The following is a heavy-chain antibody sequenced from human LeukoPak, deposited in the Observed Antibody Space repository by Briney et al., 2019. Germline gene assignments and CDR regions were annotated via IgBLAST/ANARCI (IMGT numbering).Heavy chain of an antibody. J-gene: IGHJ3*02. Sequence: PGGSLRHSRPASGFTFSSYDMSWVRPAPGKGLEWVSAISGSGGSTYYADSVKGRFTISRDNSENTLYLQMNSLRSEDTAVYYCAKDGMIPYAFDIWGQGTMVTVSS. CDR2: ISGSGGST. V-gene: IGHV3-23*01. CDR3: AKDGMIPYAFDI. D-gene: IGHD3-16*01. CDR1: GFTFSSYD.